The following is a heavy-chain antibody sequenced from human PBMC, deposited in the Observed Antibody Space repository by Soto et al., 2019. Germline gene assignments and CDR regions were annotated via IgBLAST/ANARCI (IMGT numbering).Heavy chain of an antibody. V-gene: IGHV3-33*01. D-gene: IGHD6-25*01. CDR3: ARDYAAAYCFDY. Sequence: GGSLRLSCAASGFTFSSYGVHWVRQAPGKGLEWVAVIWYDGSNKYYADSVKGRFTISRDNSKNTLYLQMNSLRAEDTAVYYCARDYAAAYCFDYWGQGTLVTVSS. CDR2: IWYDGSNK. J-gene: IGHJ4*02. CDR1: GFTFSSYG.